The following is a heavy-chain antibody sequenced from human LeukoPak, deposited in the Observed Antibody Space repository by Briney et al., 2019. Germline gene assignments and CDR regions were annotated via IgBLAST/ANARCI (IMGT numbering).Heavy chain of an antibody. CDR1: GFTFSSYG. J-gene: IGHJ4*02. CDR2: ISYDGSYK. Sequence: GRSLRLSCAASGFTFSSYGMHWVRQAPGKGLEWVAVISYDGSYKYYADSVKGRFTISRDNSKNTLYLQMNSLRAEDTAVYYCAKVGDYGDYALDYWGQGALVTVSS. V-gene: IGHV3-30*18. D-gene: IGHD4-17*01. CDR3: AKVGDYGDYALDY.